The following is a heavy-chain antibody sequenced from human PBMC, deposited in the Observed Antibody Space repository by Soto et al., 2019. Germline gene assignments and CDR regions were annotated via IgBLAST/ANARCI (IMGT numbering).Heavy chain of an antibody. CDR2: ISGSGGST. CDR1: GFTFSSYA. D-gene: IGHD4-4*01. J-gene: IGHJ5*02. V-gene: IGHV3-23*01. Sequence: EVQLLESGGGLVQPGGSLRLSCAASGFTFSSYAMSWVRQAPGKGLEWVSAISGSGGSTYYADSVKGRFTISRDNSKNTLYLQMNSRRAEDTAVYYCAKDTFYSNYDVLSPNWFDPWGQGTLVTVSS. CDR3: AKDTFYSNYDVLSPNWFDP.